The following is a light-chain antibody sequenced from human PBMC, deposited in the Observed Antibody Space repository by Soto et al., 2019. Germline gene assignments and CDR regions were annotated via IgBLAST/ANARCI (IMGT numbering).Light chain of an antibody. J-gene: IGKJ4*01. Sequence: DIQMTQSPSSVSASVGDRVTITCRASQGIRSWLAWYQQRPGKAPKLLISAASSLQSAVPSRFSGSGSGPDFTLTISSLQPDDFATYYCQQSDTFPATFGGGTKVEIK. CDR1: QGIRSW. CDR3: QQSDTFPAT. V-gene: IGKV1D-12*01. CDR2: AAS.